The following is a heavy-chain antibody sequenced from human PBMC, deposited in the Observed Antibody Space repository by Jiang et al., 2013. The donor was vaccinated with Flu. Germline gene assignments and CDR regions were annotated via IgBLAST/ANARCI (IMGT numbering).Heavy chain of an antibody. J-gene: IGHJ5*02. D-gene: IGHD5-12*01. V-gene: IGHV4-39*01. Sequence: GSGLVKPSETLSLTCTVSGGSISSSSYYWGWIRQPPGKGLEWIGSIYYSGSTYYNPSLKSRVTISVDTSKNQFSLKLSSVTAADTAVYYCARQRSGYSGYEGNWFDPWGQGTLVTVSS. CDR2: IYYSGST. CDR3: ARQRSGYSGYEGNWFDP. CDR1: GGSISSSSYY.